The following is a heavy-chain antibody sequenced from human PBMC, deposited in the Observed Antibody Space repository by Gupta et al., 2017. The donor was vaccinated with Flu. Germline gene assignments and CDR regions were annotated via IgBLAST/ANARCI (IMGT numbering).Heavy chain of an antibody. V-gene: IGHV3-48*03. D-gene: IGHD1-26*01. J-gene: IGHJ2*01. CDR2: ISSSGSII. Sequence: EVQVVESGGGLVQPGGSLRLSCAAPGFTFSSYEMHWVRQAAGKGLEWVSYISSSGSIIYYADSVKGRFTISRDNAKNSLYLQMNRLRAEDTAVYYCAREAWGGSYPFWYFDLWGRGTLVTVSS. CDR1: GFTFSSYE. CDR3: AREAWGGSYPFWYFDL.